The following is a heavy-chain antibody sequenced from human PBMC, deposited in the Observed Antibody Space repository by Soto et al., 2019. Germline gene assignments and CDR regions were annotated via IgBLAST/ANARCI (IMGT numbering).Heavy chain of an antibody. V-gene: IGHV5-10-1*01. Sequence: EVQLVQSGAEVKKPGESLRISCKGSGYSFTSYWISWVRQMPGKGLEWMGRIDPSDSYTNYSPSFQGHVTISADKSISTAYLQWSSLKASDTAMYYCARHREYCSGGSCYRLYGYWGRGTLVTVSS. CDR2: IDPSDSYT. CDR1: GYSFTSYW. D-gene: IGHD2-15*01. CDR3: ARHREYCSGGSCYRLYGY. J-gene: IGHJ4*02.